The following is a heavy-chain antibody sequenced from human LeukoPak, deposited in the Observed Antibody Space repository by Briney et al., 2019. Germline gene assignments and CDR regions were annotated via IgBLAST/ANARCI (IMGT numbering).Heavy chain of an antibody. Sequence: GGSLRLSCAASGFTFSTYGMHWVRQAPGKGLEWVAVIWSDGSNKYYVDSVKGRFTISRDNSKNTLYLQMNSLRAEDTAVYYCARCRHSVSYNLLGYWGQGSLVTVSS. V-gene: IGHV3-33*01. D-gene: IGHD1-26*01. CDR2: IWSDGSNK. J-gene: IGHJ1*01. CDR3: ARCRHSVSYNLLGY. CDR1: GFTFSTYG.